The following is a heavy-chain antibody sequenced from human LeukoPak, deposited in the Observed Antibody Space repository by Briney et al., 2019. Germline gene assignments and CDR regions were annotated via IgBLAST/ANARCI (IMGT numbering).Heavy chain of an antibody. V-gene: IGHV3-23*01. J-gene: IGHJ4*02. CDR3: ARDRADIAVGYYFDY. D-gene: IGHD6-19*01. CDR1: GFTFSSYA. CDR2: ISGSGGST. Sequence: GGSLRLSCAASGFTFSSYAMSWVRQAPGKGLEWVSAISGSGGSTYYADSVKGRFTISRDNSKNTLYLQMNSLRAEDTAVYYCARDRADIAVGYYFDYWGQGTLVTVSS.